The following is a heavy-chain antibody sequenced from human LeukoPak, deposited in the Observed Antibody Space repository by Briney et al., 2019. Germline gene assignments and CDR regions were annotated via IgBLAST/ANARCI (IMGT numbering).Heavy chain of an antibody. V-gene: IGHV1-69*13. CDR2: IIPIFGTA. CDR1: GGTFSSYA. D-gene: IGHD3-22*01. CDR3: ARSIYYYDSSGVNWFDP. Sequence: ASLKVSCKASGGTFSSYAISWVRQAPRQGLEWMGGIIPIFGTANYAQKFQGRVTITADESTSTAYMELSSLRSEDTAVYYCARSIYYYDSSGVNWFDPWGQGTLVTVSS. J-gene: IGHJ5*02.